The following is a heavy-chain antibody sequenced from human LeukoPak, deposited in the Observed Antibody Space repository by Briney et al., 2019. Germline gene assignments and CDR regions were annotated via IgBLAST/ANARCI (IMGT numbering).Heavy chain of an antibody. CDR3: ARGGYSSSWYHFDY. V-gene: IGHV3-53*01. Sequence: GGSLRLSCAASGFTVSSNYMSWVRQAPGKGLEWVSVIYSGGTTNYADSVKGRFTVSRDNSKNTLFLQMNSLRAEDTAVYYCARGGYSSSWYHFDYWGQGTLVTVSS. D-gene: IGHD6-13*01. J-gene: IGHJ4*02. CDR2: IYSGGTT. CDR1: GFTVSSNY.